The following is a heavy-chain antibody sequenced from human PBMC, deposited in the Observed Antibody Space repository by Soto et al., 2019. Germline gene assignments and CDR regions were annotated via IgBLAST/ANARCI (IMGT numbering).Heavy chain of an antibody. D-gene: IGHD6-6*01. CDR1: GYTFTSYG. J-gene: IGHJ5*02. CDR3: ARVKGQSIAAPRRTAIWFDP. V-gene: IGHV1-18*01. Sequence: ASVKVSCKASGYTFTSYGISWVRQAPGQGLEWMGWISAYNGNTNYAQKLQGRVTMTTDTSTSTAYMELRSLRSDDTAVYYCARVKGQSIAAPRRTAIWFDPWGQGTLVTVSS. CDR2: ISAYNGNT.